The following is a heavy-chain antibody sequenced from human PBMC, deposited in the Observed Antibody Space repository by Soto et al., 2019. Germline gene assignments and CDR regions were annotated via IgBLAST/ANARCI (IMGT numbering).Heavy chain of an antibody. J-gene: IGHJ6*02. V-gene: IGHV2-5*02. CDR2: IYWDDDK. D-gene: IGHD2-21*02. CDR1: GLSLSTTGVG. CDR3: VQSRCGGDCLQSYSSHSYYGLDV. Sequence: QITLKESGPTLVKPTQTLTLTCTFSGLSLSTTGVGVGWIRQPPGKALEWLALIYWDDDKRYSPSLKSRLTITKDTSKNQVVLTMTNMDPVDTATYYCVQSRCGGDCLQSYSSHSYYGLDVWGQGNTVTVSS.